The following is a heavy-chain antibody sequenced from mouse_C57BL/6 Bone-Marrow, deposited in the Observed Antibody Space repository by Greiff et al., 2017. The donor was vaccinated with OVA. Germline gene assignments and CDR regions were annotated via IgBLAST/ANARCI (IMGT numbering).Heavy chain of an antibody. J-gene: IGHJ3*01. CDR2: IYPGSGST. CDR1: GYTFTSYW. D-gene: IGHD2-12*01. Sequence: QVHVKQPGAELVKPGASVKMSCKASGYTFTSYWITWVKQRPGQGLEWIGDIYPGSGSTNYNEKFKSKATLTVDTSSSTAYMQLSSLTSEDSAVYYGASRYSNYRLAWFAYWGQGTLVTVSA. CDR3: ASRYSNYRLAWFAY. V-gene: IGHV1-55*01.